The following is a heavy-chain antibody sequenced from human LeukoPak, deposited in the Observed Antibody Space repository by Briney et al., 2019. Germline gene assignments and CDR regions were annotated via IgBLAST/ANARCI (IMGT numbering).Heavy chain of an antibody. CDR3: VRDFLGESGAGGY. Sequence: GGSLRLSCATSTFTFSSYTMNWVRQAPGKGLEWVSSISPSGNSKYHADSVKGRFTISRDNAENSLYMQMDSLRAEDTGVYYCVRDFLGESGAGGYWGQGTLVTVSS. D-gene: IGHD3-10*01. CDR2: ISPSGNSK. V-gene: IGHV3-21*01. CDR1: TFTFSSYT. J-gene: IGHJ4*02.